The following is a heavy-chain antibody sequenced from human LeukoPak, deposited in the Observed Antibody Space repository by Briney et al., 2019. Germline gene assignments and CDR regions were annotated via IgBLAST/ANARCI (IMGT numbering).Heavy chain of an antibody. V-gene: IGHV4-31*03. CDR2: IYYSGST. CDR3: ARTPFTMVRGVIFNWFDP. D-gene: IGHD3-10*01. Sequence: SETLSLTCTVSGGSISSGGYYWSRIRQHPGKGLEWIGYIYYSGSTYYNPSLKSRVTISVDTSKNQFSLKLSSVTAADTAVYYCARTPFTMVRGVIFNWFDPWGQGTLVTVSS. J-gene: IGHJ5*02. CDR1: GGSISSGGYY.